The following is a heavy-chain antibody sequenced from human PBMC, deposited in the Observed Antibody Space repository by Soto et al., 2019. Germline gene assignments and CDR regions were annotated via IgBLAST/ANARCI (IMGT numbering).Heavy chain of an antibody. CDR3: ARQLVGENDY. V-gene: IGHV5-51*01. Sequence: GESLKISCKTSGYTFDTHWIGWVRQMPGKGLEWMGIIYPGDSYTRYSPSFEGQVTISVDKAITTAYPQWSSLRTSDSAMYFCARQLVGENDYWGQGTLVTVSS. J-gene: IGHJ4*02. CDR2: IYPGDSYT. CDR1: GYTFDTHW.